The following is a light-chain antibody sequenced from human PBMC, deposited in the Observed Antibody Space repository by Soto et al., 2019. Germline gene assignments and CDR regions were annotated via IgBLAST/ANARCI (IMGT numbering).Light chain of an antibody. CDR3: QHYAGGSRIT. CDR1: QSVSSR. CDR2: GAS. J-gene: IGKJ5*01. Sequence: EIVMTQSPGTLSLSPGGRATLSCRASQSVSSRLAWYQQKPGQAPRLLISGASSRATGIPDRFSGSGFGTDLTLTISRLEPEDFALYYCQHYAGGSRITFGQGTRLEIK. V-gene: IGKV3-20*01.